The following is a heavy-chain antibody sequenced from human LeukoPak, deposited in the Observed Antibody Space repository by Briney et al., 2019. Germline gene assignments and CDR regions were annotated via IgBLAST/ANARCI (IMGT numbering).Heavy chain of an antibody. CDR1: GGSISSSTYY. D-gene: IGHD6-13*01. J-gene: IGHJ4*02. Sequence: SETLSLTCSVSGGSISSSTYYWGWIRQPPGKGLEWIGSIFYSGRTYYNPSLKSRVTMSVDTSKNQFSLRLSSVNAADTAVYYCARDILATSIAAPYYWGQGTLVTVSS. V-gene: IGHV4-39*07. CDR2: IFYSGRT. CDR3: ARDILATSIAAPYY.